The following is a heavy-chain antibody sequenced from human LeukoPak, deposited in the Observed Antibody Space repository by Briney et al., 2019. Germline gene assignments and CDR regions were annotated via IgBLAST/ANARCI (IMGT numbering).Heavy chain of an antibody. CDR2: IKQDGSEK. D-gene: IGHD3-3*01. CDR3: ARDIIKWYYDFWSINGGGFDY. J-gene: IGHJ4*02. Sequence: PGGSLRLSCAASGFTFSSYWMSWVRQAPGKGLEWVANIKQDGSEKYYVDSVKGRFTISRDNAKNSLYLQMNSLRAEDTAVYYCARDIIKWYYDFWSINGGGFDYWGQGTLVTVSS. V-gene: IGHV3-7*03. CDR1: GFTFSSYW.